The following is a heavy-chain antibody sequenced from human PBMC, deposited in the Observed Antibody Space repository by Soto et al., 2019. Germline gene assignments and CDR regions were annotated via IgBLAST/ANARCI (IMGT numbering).Heavy chain of an antibody. CDR3: ANGGWNGWFDP. CDR1: GFTFSNSA. D-gene: IGHD1-1*01. CDR2: VSGSGGST. J-gene: IGHJ5*02. Sequence: EVQLLESGGGLVQPGESLTLSCAASGFTFSNSAMSWVRQAPGKGLEWVSAVSGSGGSTYYADSVRGRFTISRDNSKNTLYLQMNTRRAEDTAVYYCANGGWNGWFDPWGQGALVTVSS. V-gene: IGHV3-23*01.